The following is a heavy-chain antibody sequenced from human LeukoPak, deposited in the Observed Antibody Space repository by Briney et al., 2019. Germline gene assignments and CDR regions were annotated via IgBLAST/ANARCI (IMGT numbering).Heavy chain of an antibody. CDR3: ARVGHYGSGLDF. V-gene: IGHV3-74*01. D-gene: IGHD3-10*01. CDR2: FLSDGSRT. J-gene: IGHJ4*02. CDR1: GFTFSSYW. Sequence: PGGSLRLSCAASGFTFSSYWMHWVRHGPGKVLVWVSRFLSDGSRTTYADSVKGRFTISGDNAKNTMYMQMNSLRAEETAVYYCARVGHYGSGLDFWGQGTLVTVSS.